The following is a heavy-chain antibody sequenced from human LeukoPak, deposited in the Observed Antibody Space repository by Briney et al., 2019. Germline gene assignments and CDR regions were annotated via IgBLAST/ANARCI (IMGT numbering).Heavy chain of an antibody. CDR3: ARGASGYDFWSGYWGAFDI. CDR1: GGSISSYY. D-gene: IGHD3-3*01. V-gene: IGHV4-59*01. Sequence: PSETLSLTCTVSGGSISSYYWSWIRQPPGKGLEWIGYIYYSGSTNYNPSLKSRVTISVDTSKNQFSLKLSSVTAADTAVHYCARGASGYDFWSGYWGAFDIWGQGTMVTVSS. CDR2: IYYSGST. J-gene: IGHJ3*02.